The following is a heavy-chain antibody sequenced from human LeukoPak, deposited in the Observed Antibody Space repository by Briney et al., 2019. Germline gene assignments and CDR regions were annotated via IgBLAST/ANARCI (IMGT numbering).Heavy chain of an antibody. CDR2: IYYSGST. CDR3: ARVNYYYGMDV. V-gene: IGHV4-39*07. Sequence: PSETLSLTCTVSGGSIGSSSYYWGWIRQPPGKGLEWIGSIYYSGSTYYNPSLKSRVTISVDTSKNQFSLKLSSVTAADTAVYYCARVNYYYGMDVWGQGTTVTVSS. CDR1: GGSIGSSSYY. J-gene: IGHJ6*02.